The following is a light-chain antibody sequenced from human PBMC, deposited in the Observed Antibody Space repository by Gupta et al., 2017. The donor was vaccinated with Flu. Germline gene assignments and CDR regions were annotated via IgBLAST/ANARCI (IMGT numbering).Light chain of an antibody. V-gene: IGKV1-5*03. CDR1: QSISGW. CDR3: QQYNVCPYT. CDR2: KAS. Sequence: DIQMTQAPSTLSASVGDRVTMSCRASQSISGWLAWYQQKPGKAPELLIYKASNLESGVPSRFSGGGSGTYFTLTIDNLQPDDFATYYCQQYNVCPYTFGQGTKLEI. J-gene: IGKJ2*01.